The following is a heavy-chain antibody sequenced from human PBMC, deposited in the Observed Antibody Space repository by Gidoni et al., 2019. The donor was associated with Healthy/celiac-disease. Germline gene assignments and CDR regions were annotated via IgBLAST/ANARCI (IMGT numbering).Heavy chain of an antibody. Sequence: EVQLVESGGGLVQPGRSLRLSCAASGFTFDDYAMHWVRQAPGKGLEWVSGISWNSGSIGYADSVKGRFTISRDNAKNSLYLQMNRLRAEDTALYYCAKGPTGLPRRYFDYWGQGTLVTVSS. V-gene: IGHV3-9*01. CDR1: GFTFDDYA. CDR2: ISWNSGSI. J-gene: IGHJ4*02. D-gene: IGHD2-15*01. CDR3: AKGPTGLPRRYFDY.